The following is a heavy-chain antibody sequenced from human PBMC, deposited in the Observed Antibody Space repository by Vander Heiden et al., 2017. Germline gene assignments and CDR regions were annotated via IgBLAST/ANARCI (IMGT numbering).Heavy chain of an antibody. D-gene: IGHD3-10*01. J-gene: IGHJ4*02. CDR1: GLPISSYA. Sequence: EVQTLESGGGLVYPGGSLGLSCAASGLPISSYAMRWVRQAPGKGLGLFSGITGSGGGAYYTDSVKGRFTISRDNSKNTLFLQMNSLRADDTALYYCAKGQTLRAVKIDYWGQGTLVTVSS. V-gene: IGHV3-23*01. CDR2: ITGSGGGA. CDR3: AKGQTLRAVKIDY.